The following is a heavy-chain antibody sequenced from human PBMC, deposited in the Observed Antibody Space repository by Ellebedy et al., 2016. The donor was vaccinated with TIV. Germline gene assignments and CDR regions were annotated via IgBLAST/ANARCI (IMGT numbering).Heavy chain of an antibody. J-gene: IGHJ6*02. CDR1: EYSFTGYQ. CDR2: VNPNGGGT. CDR3: ARGDYPHYYYGMDV. V-gene: IGHV1-2*02. D-gene: IGHD4-17*01. Sequence: AASVKVSCKASEYSFTGYQIHWVRQAPGQGLEWMGWVNPNGGGTNYAQKFQGRVTMTRDTSIGTAYMELRRLTSDDTAIYYCARGDYPHYYYGMDVWGQGTTVIVSS.